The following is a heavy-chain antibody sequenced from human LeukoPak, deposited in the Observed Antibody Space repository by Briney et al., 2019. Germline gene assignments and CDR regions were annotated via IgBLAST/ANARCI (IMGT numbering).Heavy chain of an antibody. V-gene: IGHV3-7*01. CDR3: ARIRGDGSTFEY. D-gene: IGHD5-24*01. CDR1: GFTSSSYW. CDR2: IQQGGSAK. J-gene: IGHJ4*02. Sequence: PGGSLRLSCAASGFTSSSYWMSWVRQAPGKGLEWVANIQQGGSAKYYMDSVKGRFTISRDDAKSSLYLQMNSLRAEDTAVYFCARIRGDGSTFEYWGQETLVTVSS.